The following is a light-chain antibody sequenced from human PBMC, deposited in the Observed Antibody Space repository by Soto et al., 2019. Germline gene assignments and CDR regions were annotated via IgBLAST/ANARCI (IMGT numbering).Light chain of an antibody. CDR2: GAP. V-gene: IGKV3-20*01. CDR1: QSVSSSY. CDR3: QQDGSSPWT. Sequence: EIVLTQSPGTLSLSPGERATLSCRASQSVSSSYLAWYQRKPGQSPRLLICGAPSSATGIPDRFSGSGSGTSFTLTISRLEPEDCAVYYCQQDGSSPWTFGQGTKVDIK. J-gene: IGKJ1*01.